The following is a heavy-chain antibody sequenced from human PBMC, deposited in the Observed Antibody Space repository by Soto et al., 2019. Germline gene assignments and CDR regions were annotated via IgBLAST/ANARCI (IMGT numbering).Heavy chain of an antibody. CDR1: GFTFSDHY. D-gene: IGHD4-17*01. Sequence: GGSLRLSCAASGFTFSDHYMDWVRQAPGKGLEWVGRTRNKANSYTTEYAASVKGRFTISRDDSKNSLYLQMNSLKTEDTAVYYCVAAITTVTTFHYYYYYYMDVWGKGTTVTVSS. CDR3: VAAITTVTTFHYYYYYYMDV. CDR2: TRNKANSYTT. J-gene: IGHJ6*03. V-gene: IGHV3-72*01.